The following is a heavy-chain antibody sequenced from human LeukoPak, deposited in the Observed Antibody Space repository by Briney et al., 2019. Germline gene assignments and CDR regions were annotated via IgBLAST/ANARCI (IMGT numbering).Heavy chain of an antibody. CDR2: IYYSGST. V-gene: IGHV4-31*03. CDR1: GGSIRSGGYY. CDR3: ARDSRGGSYDYFDY. Sequence: SETLSLTCTVSGGSIRSGGYYWRWIRQHPGKGLEWIGFIYYSGSTYYNPSLESRVTVSIDTSKNQFSLKLSSVTAADTAVYYCARDSRGGSYDYFDYWGQGTLVTVSS. D-gene: IGHD1-26*01. J-gene: IGHJ4*02.